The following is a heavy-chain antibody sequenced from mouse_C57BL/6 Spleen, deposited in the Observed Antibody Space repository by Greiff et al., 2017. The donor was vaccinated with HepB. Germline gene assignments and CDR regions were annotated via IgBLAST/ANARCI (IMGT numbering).Heavy chain of an antibody. CDR3: ARGRANWDFDY. Sequence: EVQLQQSGPGLVKPSQSLSLTCSVTGYSITSGYYWNWIRQSPGNKLEWMGYISYDGSNNYNPSLKNRISITRDTSKNQFFLKLNSVTTEDTATYYCARGRANWDFDYWGQGTTLTVSS. V-gene: IGHV3-6*01. D-gene: IGHD4-1*01. J-gene: IGHJ2*01. CDR1: GYSITSGYY. CDR2: ISYDGSN.